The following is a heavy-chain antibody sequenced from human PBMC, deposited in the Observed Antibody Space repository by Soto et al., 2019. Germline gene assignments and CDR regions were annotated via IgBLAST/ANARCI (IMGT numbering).Heavy chain of an antibody. CDR2: IYSGGST. J-gene: IGHJ6*02. CDR1: WLTVSSNY. Sequence: GVSLKLSGAASWLTVSSNYMMWVRQTPGKGLDCVSVIYSGGSTYYADSVKGRFTISRDNSKNTLYLQMNSLRAEDTAVYYCEREEFREVATTVYYYYGMDVWGQGTTVTVSS. V-gene: IGHV3-53*01. CDR3: EREEFREVATTVYYYYGMDV. D-gene: IGHD5-12*01.